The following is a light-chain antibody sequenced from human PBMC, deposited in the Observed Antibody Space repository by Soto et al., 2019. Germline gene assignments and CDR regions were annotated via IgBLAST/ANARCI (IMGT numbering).Light chain of an antibody. Sequence: DIQMTQSPSSLSASVGDRVTMTCRASQTISSYLNWYQQKPGKAPNLLIYAASSLQSGGPSRFSGSGSGTDFTLTINSLQPEDFAIYYCQQTYSTPRTFGQGTKVEIK. J-gene: IGKJ1*01. CDR2: AAS. V-gene: IGKV1-39*01. CDR3: QQTYSTPRT. CDR1: QTISSY.